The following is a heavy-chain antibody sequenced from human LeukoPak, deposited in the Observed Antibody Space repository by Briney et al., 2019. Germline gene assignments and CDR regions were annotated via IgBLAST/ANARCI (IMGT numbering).Heavy chain of an antibody. V-gene: IGHV3-20*04. D-gene: IGHD6-13*01. Sequence: GGSLRLSCAASGFTFDDYGMSWVRQAPGKGLEWVSGINWNGGSTGYADSVKGRFTISRDNSKNSLYLQMNSLRTEDTALCYCAKIGRGGSAGADYWGQGTLVTVSS. CDR3: AKIGRGGSAGADY. CDR1: GFTFDDYG. J-gene: IGHJ4*02. CDR2: INWNGGST.